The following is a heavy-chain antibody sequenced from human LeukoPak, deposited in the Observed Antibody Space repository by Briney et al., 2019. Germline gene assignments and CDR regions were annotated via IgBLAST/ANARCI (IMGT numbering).Heavy chain of an antibody. V-gene: IGHV3-15*01. J-gene: IGHJ4*02. Sequence: PGGSLRLSCAASGFTLTNAWMGWVRQAPGKGLEWIGRIKSKTDGGTTDYAAPVKGRLTISRDDSKNTLYLQLNSLKSEDTAEYYCTTDRGVAARPLFDFWGQGILVTVSS. CDR1: GFTLTNAW. D-gene: IGHD6-6*01. CDR2: IKSKTDGGTT. CDR3: TTDRGVAARPLFDF.